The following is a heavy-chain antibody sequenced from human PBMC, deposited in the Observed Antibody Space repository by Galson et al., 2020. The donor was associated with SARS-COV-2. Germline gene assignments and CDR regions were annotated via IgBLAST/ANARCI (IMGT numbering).Heavy chain of an antibody. CDR2: IYRRDSS. V-gene: IGHV3-23*03. Sequence: GGSLRLSCEASGFTLSGYAVSWVRQAPGKGLEWVSVIYRRDSSFYADSVKGRFTISRDNSENMVYLQMNSLITEDTAIYYCAKDLGEYGSYDSVGYSIWGQGTMVTVSS. J-gene: IGHJ3*02. CDR1: GFTLSGYA. CDR3: AKDLGEYGSYDSVGYSI. D-gene: IGHD3-22*01.